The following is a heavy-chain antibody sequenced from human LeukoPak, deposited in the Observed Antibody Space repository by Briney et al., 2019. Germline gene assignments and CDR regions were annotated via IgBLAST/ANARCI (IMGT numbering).Heavy chain of an antibody. CDR1: GGSFSGYY. V-gene: IGHV4-34*01. Sequence: SETPSLTCAVYGGSFSGYYWSWIRQPPGRGLEWIGEINHSGSTNYNPSLKSRVTISVDTSKNQFSLKLSSVTAADTAVYYCARGAFGAATAISFVKLVFTYWGQGTLVTVSS. CDR2: INHSGST. CDR3: ARGAFGAATAISFVKLVFTY. D-gene: IGHD2-2*02. J-gene: IGHJ4*02.